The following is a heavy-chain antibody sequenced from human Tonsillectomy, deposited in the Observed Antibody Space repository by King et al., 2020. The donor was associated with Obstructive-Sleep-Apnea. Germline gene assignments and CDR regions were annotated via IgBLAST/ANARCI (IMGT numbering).Heavy chain of an antibody. Sequence: VQLVESGGGLVKPGGSLRLSCAASGFIFSNAWMSWVRQAPGKGLEWVGLIKSKTDGGTTDYGAPVKGRFAISRDDSKNTLYLQMNSLKTEDTAVYYCTKGRTYWYYYYGMDVWGQGTTVTVSS. CDR3: TKGRTYWYYYYGMDV. CDR2: IKSKTDGGTT. J-gene: IGHJ6*02. V-gene: IGHV3-15*01. D-gene: IGHD1-14*01. CDR1: GFIFSNAW.